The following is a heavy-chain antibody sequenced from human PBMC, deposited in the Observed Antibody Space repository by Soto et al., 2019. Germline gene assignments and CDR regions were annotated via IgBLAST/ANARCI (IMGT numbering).Heavy chain of an antibody. D-gene: IGHD3-22*01. J-gene: IGHJ4*02. Sequence: ASVKVSCKASGFTFTCSAVQWVRQARGQRLEWIGWIVVGSGNTNYAQKFQERVTITRDMSTSTAYMELSSLRSEDTAVYYCAAEGYGIVAFDYWGQGTLVTVSS. V-gene: IGHV1-58*01. CDR3: AAEGYGIVAFDY. CDR2: IVVGSGNT. CDR1: GFTFTCSA.